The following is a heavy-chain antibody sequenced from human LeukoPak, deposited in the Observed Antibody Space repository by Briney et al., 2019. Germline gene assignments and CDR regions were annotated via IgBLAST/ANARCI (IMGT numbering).Heavy chain of an antibody. CDR1: GDSVSSNSAA. CDR2: TYYRSKWYN. V-gene: IGHV6-1*01. CDR3: ARSDTKKTGTTDYFDY. Sequence: SQTLSLTCAISGDSVSSNSAAWNWIRQSPSRGLEWLGRTYYRSKWYNDYAVSVKSRITINPDTSKNQFSLQLNSVTPEDTAVYYCARSDTKKTGTTDYFDYWGQGTLVTVSS. J-gene: IGHJ4*02. D-gene: IGHD1-1*01.